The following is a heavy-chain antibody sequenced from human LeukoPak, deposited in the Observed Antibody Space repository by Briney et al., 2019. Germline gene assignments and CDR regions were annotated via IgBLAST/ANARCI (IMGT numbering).Heavy chain of an antibody. V-gene: IGHV1-18*01. J-gene: IGHJ5*02. Sequence: ASVKVSCKASGYTFTSYGISWVRQAPGQGLEWMGWISAYNGNTNYAQKLQGRVTMTTDTSTSTAYMELRSLRSDDTAVYYCARASYQLLPFNWFDPWGQGTLVTASS. CDR1: GYTFTSYG. D-gene: IGHD2-2*01. CDR3: ARASYQLLPFNWFDP. CDR2: ISAYNGNT.